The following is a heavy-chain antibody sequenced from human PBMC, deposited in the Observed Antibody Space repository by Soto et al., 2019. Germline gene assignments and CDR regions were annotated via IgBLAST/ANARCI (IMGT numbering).Heavy chain of an antibody. Sequence: GGSLRLSCAASGFTVSSNYMSWVRQAPGKGLEWVSVIYSGGSTYYADSVKGRFTISRDNSKNTLYLQMNSLRVEDMAVYYCAKEPPGVLDSWGQGILVTVSS. V-gene: IGHV3-66*01. CDR2: IYSGGST. CDR3: AKEPPGVLDS. J-gene: IGHJ4*02. CDR1: GFTVSSNY.